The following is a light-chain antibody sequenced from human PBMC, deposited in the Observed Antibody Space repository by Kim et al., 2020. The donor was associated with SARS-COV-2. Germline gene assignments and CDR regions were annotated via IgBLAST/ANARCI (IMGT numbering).Light chain of an antibody. CDR2: NNS. CDR1: GSNIGDNY. CDR3: ATWDDSVTGPL. V-gene: IGLV1-47*02. J-gene: IGLJ2*01. Sequence: GQRVTLSCSGSGSNIGDNYVHWYQQVSGTAPKLLIYNNSQRPSSVPDRFSGSKSGTSASLAISGLRSDDEAEYYCATWDDSVTGPLFGGGTKLTVL.